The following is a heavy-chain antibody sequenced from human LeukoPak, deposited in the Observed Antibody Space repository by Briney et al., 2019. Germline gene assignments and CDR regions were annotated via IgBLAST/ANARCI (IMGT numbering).Heavy chain of an antibody. CDR1: GGSISSYY. Sequence: PSETLSLTCTVSGGSISSYYWSWIRQPPGKGLEWIGYIYYSGSTNYNPSLKSRVTISVDTSKNQFSLKLSSVTAADTAVYYCARIVGYCSSTSCYNWFDPWGQGTLVTVSS. V-gene: IGHV4-59*12. J-gene: IGHJ5*02. CDR2: IYYSGST. D-gene: IGHD2-2*01. CDR3: ARIVGYCSSTSCYNWFDP.